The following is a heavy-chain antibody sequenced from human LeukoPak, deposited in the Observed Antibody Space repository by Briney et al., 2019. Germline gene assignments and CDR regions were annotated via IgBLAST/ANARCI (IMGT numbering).Heavy chain of an antibody. J-gene: IGHJ4*02. D-gene: IGHD1-1*01. Sequence: SETLSLTCTVPGGSISDYYWSWIRQPPGRGLEWIGYINYSGSTNYNPSLKSRVTISVDTSKNQFDLEVTSVTCSDTAVYYFARLNGGYLGQGTLVTVSS. CDR2: INYSGST. CDR3: ARLNGGY. CDR1: GGSISDYY. V-gene: IGHV4-59*08.